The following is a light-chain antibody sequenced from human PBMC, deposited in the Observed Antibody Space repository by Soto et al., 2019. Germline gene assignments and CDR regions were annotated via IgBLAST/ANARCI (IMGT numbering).Light chain of an antibody. J-gene: IGKJ1*01. CDR3: QQYHNWPRT. V-gene: IGKV3-15*01. CDR1: QRVGSD. CDR2: GAS. Sequence: ETLMTQSPATLSVSPGERATLSCRASQRVGSDLAWYQQKPGQAPRLLIYGASTWATGISARFSGSGSGTKFTLTISSLQSEDFAMYYCQQYHNWPRTFGQGTKV.